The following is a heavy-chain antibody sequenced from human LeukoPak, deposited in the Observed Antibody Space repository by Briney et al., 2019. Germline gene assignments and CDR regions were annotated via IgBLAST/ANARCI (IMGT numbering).Heavy chain of an antibody. CDR1: GYTFTGYY. Sequence: ASVKVSCKASGYTFTGYYMHWVRQAPGQGLEWMGWINPNSGGTNYAQKFQGRVTMTRDTSISTAYMELSRLRSDDTAVYYCAREVSMIVVVTHDAFDIWGQGTMVTVSS. J-gene: IGHJ3*02. CDR3: AREVSMIVVVTHDAFDI. V-gene: IGHV1-2*02. CDR2: INPNSGGT. D-gene: IGHD3-22*01.